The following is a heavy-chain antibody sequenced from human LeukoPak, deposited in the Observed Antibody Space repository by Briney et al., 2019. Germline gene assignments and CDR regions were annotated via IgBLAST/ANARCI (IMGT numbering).Heavy chain of an antibody. Sequence: KTSETLSLTCTVSGGSISSGSYYWSWIRQPAGKGLEWIGRIYTSGSTNYNPSLKSRVTISVDTSKNQFSLNLRSVTAADTAVYYCARDSAPSSSWYNIDYWGQGSLVTVSS. CDR1: GGSISSGSYY. J-gene: IGHJ4*02. CDR2: IYTSGST. CDR3: ARDSAPSSSWYNIDY. V-gene: IGHV4-61*02. D-gene: IGHD6-13*01.